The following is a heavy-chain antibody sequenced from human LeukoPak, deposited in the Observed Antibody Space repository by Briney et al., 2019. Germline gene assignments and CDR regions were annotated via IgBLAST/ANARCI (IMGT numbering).Heavy chain of an antibody. J-gene: IGHJ4*02. CDR1: GGSISSSSYY. V-gene: IGHV4-39*01. CDR2: IYYSGST. CDR3: ARRKAAAGTGYFDY. D-gene: IGHD6-13*01. Sequence: SETLSLTCTVSGGSISSSSYYWGWIRQPPGKGLEWIGSIYYSGSTYYNPSLKSRVTISVDTSKNQFSLKLCSVTAADTAVYYCARRKAAAGTGYFDYWGQGTLVTVSS.